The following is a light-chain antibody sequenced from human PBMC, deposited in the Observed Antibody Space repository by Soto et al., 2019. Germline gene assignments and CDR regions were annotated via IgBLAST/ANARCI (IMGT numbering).Light chain of an antibody. V-gene: IGKV1-13*02. CDR3: QQFHSYPLYT. CDR2: DAS. CDR1: QDVGSA. Sequence: AVQLTQSPSSLSASVGDRVTISCRASQDVGSALAWYQQKPGKAPNLVIYDASTLQGGDPSRFSGSGSGTDFTLTISSLQPEDFATYYCQQFHSYPLYTFGPGTTVDVK. J-gene: IGKJ3*01.